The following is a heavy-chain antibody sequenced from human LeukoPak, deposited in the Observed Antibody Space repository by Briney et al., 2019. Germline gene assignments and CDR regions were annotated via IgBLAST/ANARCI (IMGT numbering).Heavy chain of an antibody. CDR2: INSDGSST. CDR1: GFTFSSYW. J-gene: IGHJ6*02. D-gene: IGHD5-24*01. CDR3: AREMATITGGLGYYYYGMDV. Sequence: GGSLRLSCAASGFTFSSYWMHWVRQAPGKGLVWVSRINSDGSSTSYADSVKGRFTISRDNAKNTLYLQMNSLRAEDTAVYYCAREMATITGGLGYYYYGMDVWGQGTTVIVSS. V-gene: IGHV3-74*01.